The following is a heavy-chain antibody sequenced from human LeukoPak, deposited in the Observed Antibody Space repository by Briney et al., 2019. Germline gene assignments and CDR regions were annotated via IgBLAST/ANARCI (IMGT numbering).Heavy chain of an antibody. J-gene: IGHJ5*02. CDR2: ISAYNGNT. Sequence: PSVKVSCKASGYTFTSYGISWVRQATGQGLEWMGWISAYNGNTNYAQKLQGRVTMNTDTSTSTAYMELRSLRSDDTAVYYCARNMVRGVIRSWFDPWGQGTLVTVSS. D-gene: IGHD3-10*01. CDR3: ARNMVRGVIRSWFDP. CDR1: GYTFTSYG. V-gene: IGHV1-18*01.